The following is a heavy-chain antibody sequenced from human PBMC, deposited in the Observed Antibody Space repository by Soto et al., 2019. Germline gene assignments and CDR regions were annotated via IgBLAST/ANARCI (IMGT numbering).Heavy chain of an antibody. CDR3: ARDRGLGYCSGGSGYSDAFDI. CDR2: IYYSGST. CDR1: GGSISSGGYY. D-gene: IGHD2-15*01. Sequence: QVQLQESGPGLVKPSQTLSLTCTVSGGSISSGGYYWSWIRQHPGKGLEWIGYIYYSGSTYYNPSLKSRVTISVDTSKNQFSLKLSSVTAADTAVYYCARDRGLGYCSGGSGYSDAFDIWGQGTMVTVSS. V-gene: IGHV4-31*03. J-gene: IGHJ3*02.